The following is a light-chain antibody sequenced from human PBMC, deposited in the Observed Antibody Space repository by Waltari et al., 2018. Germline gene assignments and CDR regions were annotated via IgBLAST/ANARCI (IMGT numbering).Light chain of an antibody. V-gene: IGLV2-14*01. CDR1: HTDVGASNY. Sequence: QSALTQSASVSGSPGQSITISCTGSHTDVGASNYVSWYQQHPGQVPKVVFFDVSSRPPGVFHRCSGSKSGNTASLAISGLEPEDEADYYCGSYTTSNTHVFGTGTRVSVL. J-gene: IGLJ1*01. CDR2: DVS. CDR3: GSYTTSNTHV.